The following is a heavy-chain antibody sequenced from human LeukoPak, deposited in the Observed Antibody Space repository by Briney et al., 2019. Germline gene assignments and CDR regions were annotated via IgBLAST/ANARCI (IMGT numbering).Heavy chain of an antibody. CDR1: GYTFTDYY. CDR3: ATAVIVAVFGDAFDI. CDR2: INPNSGGT. V-gene: IGHV1-2*02. J-gene: IGHJ3*02. D-gene: IGHD6-13*01. Sequence: GASVKVSCKAPGYTFTDYYMHWVRQAPGQGLEWMGWINPNSGGTNYAQKFQGRVTMTRDTSISTAYMELRRLRYDDTAVYYCATAVIVAVFGDAFDIWGQGTLVTVSS.